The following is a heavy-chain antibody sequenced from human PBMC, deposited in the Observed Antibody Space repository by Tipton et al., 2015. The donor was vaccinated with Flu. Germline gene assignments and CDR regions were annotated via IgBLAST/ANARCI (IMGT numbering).Heavy chain of an antibody. Sequence: QSGPEVKKPGSSVKVSCKASGGTFNNFAISWVRQAPGQGLEWMGGIVCIFGIPNYAQKFQGRVTMTADESTTTVYMELSSLRSDDTAVYYCARQIYTSGELDYDYYYMDVWGKGTTVTVSS. D-gene: IGHD6-25*01. CDR1: GGTFNNFA. CDR2: IVCIFGIP. V-gene: IGHV1-69*01. J-gene: IGHJ6*03. CDR3: ARQIYTSGELDYDYYYMDV.